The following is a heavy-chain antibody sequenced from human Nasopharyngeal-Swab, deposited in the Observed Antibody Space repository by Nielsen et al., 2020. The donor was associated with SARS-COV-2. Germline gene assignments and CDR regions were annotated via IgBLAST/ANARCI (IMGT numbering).Heavy chain of an antibody. D-gene: IGHD3-10*01. Sequence: WIRQPPGKGLEWGGRIKSKTDGGTTDYAAPVKGRFTISRDDSKNTLYLQMNSLKTEDTAVYYCTTDRRSAGLTKNRLLLWFGELRRTNWFDPWGQGTLVTVSS. CDR2: IKSKTDGGTT. V-gene: IGHV3-15*01. J-gene: IGHJ5*02. CDR3: TTDRRSAGLTKNRLLLWFGELRRTNWFDP.